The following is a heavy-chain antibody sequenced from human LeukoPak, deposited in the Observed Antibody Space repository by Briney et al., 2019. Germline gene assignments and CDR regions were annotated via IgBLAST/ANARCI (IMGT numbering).Heavy chain of an antibody. CDR1: GYSFTSYW. J-gene: IGHJ4*02. CDR2: IYPGDSDT. D-gene: IGHD1-26*01. CDR3: ARDPSGNYEYYFDY. V-gene: IGHV5-51*03. Sequence: KAGEPLKISCKGSGYSFTSYWIGWVRQMPGKGLEWMGVIYPGDSDTRYSPSFQGQVTISADKSISTAYLQWSSLKASGTAMYYCARDPSGNYEYYFDYWGQGTLVTVSS.